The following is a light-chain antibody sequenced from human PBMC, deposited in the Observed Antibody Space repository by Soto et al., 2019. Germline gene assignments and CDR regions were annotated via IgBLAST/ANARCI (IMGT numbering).Light chain of an antibody. Sequence: EIVMTQSPATLSVSPGGRATLSCRASQSISDTLAWYQQKPGQAPMLLIYSASRRATGFPGRFSGSGSGTDFTLTISSLQSEDLAVYYCQQYNNWPWTFGQGTKVDIK. V-gene: IGKV3-15*01. CDR2: SAS. J-gene: IGKJ1*01. CDR1: QSISDT. CDR3: QQYNNWPWT.